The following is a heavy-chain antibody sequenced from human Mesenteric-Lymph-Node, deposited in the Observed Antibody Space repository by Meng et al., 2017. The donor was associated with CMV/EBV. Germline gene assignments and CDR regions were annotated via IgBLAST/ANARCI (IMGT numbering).Heavy chain of an antibody. Sequence: GPTLVKPTQTLTLTCTFSGFSLSTSGMRVSWIRQPPGKALEWLARIDWDDDKFYSTSLKTRLTISKDTSKNQVVLTMTNMDPVDTATYYCARMEPGGNWFDPWGQGTLVTVSS. J-gene: IGHJ5*02. V-gene: IGHV2-70D*14. D-gene: IGHD1-14*01. CDR2: IDWDDDK. CDR1: GFSLSTSGMR. CDR3: ARMEPGGNWFDP.